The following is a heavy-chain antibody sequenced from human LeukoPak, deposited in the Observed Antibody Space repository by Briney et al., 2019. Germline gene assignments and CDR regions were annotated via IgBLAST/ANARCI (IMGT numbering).Heavy chain of an antibody. CDR2: IYYSGST. D-gene: IGHD1-1*01. J-gene: IGHJ4*02. CDR1: GGSISSYY. Sequence: SETLSLTCTVSGGSISSYYWSWIRQPPGKGLEWIGYIYYSGSTYNNPSLKSRVTISVDTSKNQFSLKLSSVTAADTAVYYCARATSGTSKFGYWGQGTLVTVSS. CDR3: ARATSGTSKFGY. V-gene: IGHV4-59*12.